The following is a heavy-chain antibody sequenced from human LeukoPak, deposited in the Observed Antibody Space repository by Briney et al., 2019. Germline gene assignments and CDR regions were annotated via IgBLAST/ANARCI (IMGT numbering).Heavy chain of an antibody. CDR2: VYPGDSEN. Sequence: GESLKISCKGSGYSFSNFWIGWVRQLPGQGLEWMGLVYPGDSENRFSPSFQGQVTISADKSISTAYLQWRSLKASDTAIYYCVRQEGEQQLVGNAFDIWGQGTMATVSS. D-gene: IGHD6-13*01. V-gene: IGHV5-51*01. CDR3: VRQEGEQQLVGNAFDI. J-gene: IGHJ3*02. CDR1: GYSFSNFW.